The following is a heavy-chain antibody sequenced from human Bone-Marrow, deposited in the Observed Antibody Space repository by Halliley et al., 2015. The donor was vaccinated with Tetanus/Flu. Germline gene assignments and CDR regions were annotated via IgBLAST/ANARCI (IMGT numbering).Heavy chain of an antibody. V-gene: IGHV3-23*01. CDR2: SGPPT. Sequence: SGPPTYYADSVKGRFTLSRDNSKNTMYLQMNSLRAEDTAVYYCVKGRYRGGTSDSKYNGMDVWGQGTPVTVS. CDR3: VKGRYRGGTSDSKYNGMDV. D-gene: IGHD2-2*01. J-gene: IGHJ6*02.